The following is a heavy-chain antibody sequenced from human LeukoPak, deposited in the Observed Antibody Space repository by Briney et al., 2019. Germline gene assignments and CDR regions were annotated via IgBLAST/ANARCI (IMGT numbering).Heavy chain of an antibody. J-gene: IGHJ4*02. CDR2: ISPDGSST. D-gene: IGHD1-26*01. CDR1: GFTFSSYW. V-gene: IGHV3-74*01. Sequence: GGSLRLSCAASGFTFSSYWMHWVRQAPGKGLVWVSRISPDGSSTSYADSVKGRFTISRDDAKNTLYLQMNSLRAEDTAVYYCARGGSYYFDYWGQGTLVTVSS. CDR3: ARGGSYYFDY.